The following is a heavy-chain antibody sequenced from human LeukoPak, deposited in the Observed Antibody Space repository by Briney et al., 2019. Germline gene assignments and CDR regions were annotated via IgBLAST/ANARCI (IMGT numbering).Heavy chain of an antibody. V-gene: IGHV3-48*04. Sequence: GGSLRLSCAASGFTFSNYNMNWVRQGPGKGLEWVSYISSGSTTIYYADSVQGRFTISRDNAKDSLYLQMKSLRAEDTAVYYCARDLPYGNMIIDYWGQGTLVTVSS. J-gene: IGHJ4*02. CDR3: ARDLPYGNMIIDY. CDR1: GFTFSNYN. D-gene: IGHD2/OR15-2a*01. CDR2: ISSGSTTI.